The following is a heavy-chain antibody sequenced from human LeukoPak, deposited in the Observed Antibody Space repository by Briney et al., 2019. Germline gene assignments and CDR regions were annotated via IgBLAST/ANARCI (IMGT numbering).Heavy chain of an antibody. CDR2: IYTSGST. Sequence: PSETLSLTCTVSGGSISSYYWSWIRQPAGKGLEWIGRIYTSGSTNYNPSLERRVTMSVDTSKNQFSLKLSSVTAADTAVYYCARLKKDDYVWGSYRQTLYYFDYWGQGTLVTVSS. CDR3: ARLKKDDYVWGSYRQTLYYFDY. CDR1: GGSISSYY. D-gene: IGHD3-16*02. V-gene: IGHV4-4*07. J-gene: IGHJ4*02.